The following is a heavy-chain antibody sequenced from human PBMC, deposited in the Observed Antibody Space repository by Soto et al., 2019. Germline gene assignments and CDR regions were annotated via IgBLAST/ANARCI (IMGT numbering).Heavy chain of an antibody. D-gene: IGHD6-6*01. CDR1: GFTFGDYA. V-gene: IGHV3-49*03. CDR3: ASRKYLDY. J-gene: IGHJ4*02. Sequence: GGSLRLSCTTSGFTFGDYATSWFRQAPGKGLEWIGYIRSNTYGGTTEYAASVKGRFTISRDDSKRVAHLQMNSLETEDTAVYFCASRKYLDYWGQGTLVTVSS. CDR2: IRSNTYGGTT.